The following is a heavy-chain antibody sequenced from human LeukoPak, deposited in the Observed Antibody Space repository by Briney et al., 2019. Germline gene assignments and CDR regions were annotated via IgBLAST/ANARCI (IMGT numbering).Heavy chain of an antibody. CDR3: AREPKSGECGGGSCLKIDY. J-gene: IGHJ4*02. CDR1: GFTFSSYE. Sequence: PGGSLRLSCGASGFTFSSYEVNWVRQAPGKGLEWVSYISSSGTTIDYADSVKGRFTISSDNAKNSLYLHMNSLRAEDTAVYYCAREPKSGECGGGSCLKIDYWGQGTLVTVSS. D-gene: IGHD2-15*01. CDR2: ISSSGTTI. V-gene: IGHV3-48*03.